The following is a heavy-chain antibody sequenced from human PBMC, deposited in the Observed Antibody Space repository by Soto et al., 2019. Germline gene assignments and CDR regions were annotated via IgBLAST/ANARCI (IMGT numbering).Heavy chain of an antibody. CDR3: ARGRWEHFDRIYYFDY. D-gene: IGHD1-26*01. V-gene: IGHV1-69*01. Sequence: QVQLVQSGAEVKKPGSSVKVSCKASGGTFSSYAISWVRQAPGQGLEWMGGTIPIFGTANYAQKFQGRVTITADESTSTAYMELSSLRSEDTAVYYCARGRWEHFDRIYYFDYWGQGTLVTVSS. CDR1: GGTFSSYA. J-gene: IGHJ4*02. CDR2: TIPIFGTA.